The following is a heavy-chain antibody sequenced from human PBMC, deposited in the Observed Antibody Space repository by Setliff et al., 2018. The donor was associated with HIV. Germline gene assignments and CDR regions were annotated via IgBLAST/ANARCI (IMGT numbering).Heavy chain of an antibody. CDR2: IYYSGST. CDR3: ARLRYYYDSSGYTYYFDY. Sequence: SETLSLTCTVSGGSISSYYWSWIRQPPGKGLEWIGYIYYSGSTNYNPSLKSRVTISVDTSKNQFSLKLSSVTAADTAVYYCARLRYYYDSSGYTYYFDYWGQGTLVTVSS. CDR1: GGSISSYY. V-gene: IGHV4-59*01. J-gene: IGHJ4*02. D-gene: IGHD3-22*01.